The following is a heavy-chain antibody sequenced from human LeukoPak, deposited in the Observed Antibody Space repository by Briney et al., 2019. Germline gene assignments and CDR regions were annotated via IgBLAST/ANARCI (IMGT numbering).Heavy chain of an antibody. V-gene: IGHV3-43*01. CDR1: GFNFRDHI. Sequence: GGSLRLSCAASGFNFRDHIMHWVRQVPGKGLQWVSLIDASGGRTIYADSVKGRFTTSRDISKNSLFLQIDTLTTEDTAFYYCAKDSSGSIDYWGQGTLVTVSP. J-gene: IGHJ4*02. CDR3: AKDSSGSIDY. D-gene: IGHD5-12*01. CDR2: IDASGGRT.